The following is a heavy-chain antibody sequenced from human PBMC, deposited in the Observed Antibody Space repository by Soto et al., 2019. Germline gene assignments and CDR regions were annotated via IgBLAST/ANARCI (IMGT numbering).Heavy chain of an antibody. CDR3: ASVTFGGVVLAH. Sequence: SETLSLTCTVSAASFSKYYWTWIRQPPGKGLEWIGYVYFNGNTNYKPSLKRRVSISIDTSKNQISLTLNSVTAAGTAVYYCASVTFGGVVLAHWGQGTLVTVS. V-gene: IGHV4-59*01. J-gene: IGHJ4*02. D-gene: IGHD3-16*01. CDR1: AASFSKYY. CDR2: VYFNGNT.